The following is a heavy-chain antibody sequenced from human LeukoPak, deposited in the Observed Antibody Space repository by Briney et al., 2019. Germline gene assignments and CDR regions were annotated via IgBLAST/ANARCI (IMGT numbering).Heavy chain of an antibody. V-gene: IGHV1-8*03. D-gene: IGHD4-17*01. Sequence: ASVKVSCKASGYTFTSYDINWVRQATGQGLEWMGWMNPNSGNTGYEQKFQGRVTITRNTSITTAYMELSSLRSEDTAVYYCARDLKTTTGYYYYMDVWGKGTTVTVSS. CDR1: GYTFTSYD. CDR3: ARDLKTTTGYYYYMDV. J-gene: IGHJ6*03. CDR2: MNPNSGNT.